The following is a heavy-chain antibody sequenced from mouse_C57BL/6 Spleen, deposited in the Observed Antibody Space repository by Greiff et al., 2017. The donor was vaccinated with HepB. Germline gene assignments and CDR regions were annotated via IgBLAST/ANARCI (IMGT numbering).Heavy chain of an antibody. D-gene: IGHD1-1*01. CDR3: ARHEGPYYYGSSYYFDY. J-gene: IGHJ2*01. CDR2: FYPGSGSI. V-gene: IGHV1-62-2*01. Sequence: VQLQQSGAELVKPGASVKLSCKASGYTFTEYTIHWVKQRSGQGLEWIGWFYPGSGSIKYNEKFKDKATLTADKSSSTVYMELSRLTSEDSAVYFCARHEGPYYYGSSYYFDYWGQGTTLTVSS. CDR1: GYTFTEYT.